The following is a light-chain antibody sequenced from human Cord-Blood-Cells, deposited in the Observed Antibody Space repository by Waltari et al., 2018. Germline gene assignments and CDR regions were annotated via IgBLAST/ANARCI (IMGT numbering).Light chain of an antibody. CDR3: QQRSNWPPLT. CDR2: DAS. J-gene: IGKJ4*01. Sequence: TLSLSPGERATLSCRASQSVSSYLAWYQQKPGQAPRLLIYDASNRATGIPARFSGSGSGTDFTLTISSLEPEDFAVYYCQQRSNWPPLTFGGGTKVEIK. CDR1: QSVSSY. V-gene: IGKV3-11*01.